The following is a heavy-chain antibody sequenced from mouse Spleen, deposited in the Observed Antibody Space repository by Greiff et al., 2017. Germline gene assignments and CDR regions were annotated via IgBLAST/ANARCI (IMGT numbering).Heavy chain of an antibody. CDR2: INPYNGGT. CDR1: GYTFTDYY. CDR3: ARDYYDGSYDWYFDV. Sequence: VQLKESGPVLVKPGASVKMSCKASGYTFTDYYMNWVKQSHGKSLEWIGVINPYNGGTSYNQKFKGKATLTVDKSSSTAYMELNSLTSEDSAVYYCARDYYDGSYDWYFDVWGAGTTVTVSS. V-gene: IGHV1-19*01. D-gene: IGHD1-1*01. J-gene: IGHJ1*01.